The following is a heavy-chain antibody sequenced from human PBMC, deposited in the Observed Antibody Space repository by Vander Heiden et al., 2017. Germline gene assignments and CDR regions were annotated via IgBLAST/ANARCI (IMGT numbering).Heavy chain of an antibody. CDR3: ARTKYNWNEADALNV. Sequence: QVQMVASGGGVVQPGRSLRVSCVGSGVTFRWLGMHWVRQAPGKGLEWLAVISDDGNNKYYAESVKGRFTISRDNSKNMVFLEMESLTVEDTAMYYCARTKYNWNEADALNVWGQGTMVTVSS. D-gene: IGHD1-1*01. V-gene: IGHV3-30*03. CDR1: GVTFRWLG. J-gene: IGHJ3*01. CDR2: ISDDGNNK.